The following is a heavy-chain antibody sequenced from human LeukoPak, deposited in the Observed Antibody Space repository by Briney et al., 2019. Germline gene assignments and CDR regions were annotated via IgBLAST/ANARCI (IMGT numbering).Heavy chain of an antibody. D-gene: IGHD6-6*01. CDR3: ARQRALYSSSDY. J-gene: IGHJ4*02. CDR2: VYYSGST. CDR1: GGSISSYY. Sequence: PSETLSLTCTVSGGSISSYYWSWIRQPPGKGLEWIGHVYYSGSTNSNPSLKSRVTISVDPSKNQVSLKLRSVTAADTAVYFCARQRALYSSSDYWGRGTQVTVSS. V-gene: IGHV4-59*08.